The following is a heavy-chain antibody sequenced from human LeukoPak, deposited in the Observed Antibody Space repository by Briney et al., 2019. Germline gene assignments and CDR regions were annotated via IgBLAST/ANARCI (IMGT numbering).Heavy chain of an antibody. J-gene: IGHJ5*02. D-gene: IGHD3-22*01. CDR1: GGSFSGAY. Sequence: SETLSLTCAVYGGSFSGAYWSCIRQPPGKGLEWIGEINHSGSTNYNPSLKSRVTISVDTSKNQFSLKLSSVTAEDTAVYYCARGYYYDSSGYYYHVGVWFDPSGQGTLVTVSS. CDR2: INHSGST. V-gene: IGHV4-34*01. CDR3: ARGYYYDSSGYYYHVGVWFDP.